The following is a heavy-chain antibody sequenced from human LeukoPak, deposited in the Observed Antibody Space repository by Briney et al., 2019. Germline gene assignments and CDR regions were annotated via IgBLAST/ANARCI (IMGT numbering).Heavy chain of an antibody. CDR1: GFTFSSYS. CDR3: ARDRLLEDREYNYYYYMDV. V-gene: IGHV3-21*01. D-gene: IGHD3-3*01. CDR2: ISSSSSYI. Sequence: AGSLTLSCAASGFTFSSYSMNWLRQAPGKGLEGVSSISSSSSYIYYADSVKGRFTISRDNAKNSLYLQMNSLSAEDTAVYYCARDRLLEDREYNYYYYMDVWGKGTTVTVSS. J-gene: IGHJ6*03.